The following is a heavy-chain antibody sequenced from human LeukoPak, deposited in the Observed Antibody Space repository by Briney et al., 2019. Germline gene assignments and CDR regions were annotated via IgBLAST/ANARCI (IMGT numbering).Heavy chain of an antibody. J-gene: IGHJ4*02. D-gene: IGHD2/OR15-2a*01. Sequence: PGRSLRLSCAASGFTFSSYGMHWVRQAPGKGLEWVAVISFDGSNKYYADSVKGRFTISRDNSKNTLYLQINSLRAEDTAVYSCARGRYFSPYYFDYWGQGTLVTVSS. CDR2: ISFDGSNK. CDR1: GFTFSSYG. V-gene: IGHV3-30*19. CDR3: ARGRYFSPYYFDY.